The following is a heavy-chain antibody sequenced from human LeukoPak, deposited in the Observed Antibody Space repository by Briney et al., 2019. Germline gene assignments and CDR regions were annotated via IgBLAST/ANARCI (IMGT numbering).Heavy chain of an antibody. D-gene: IGHD6-19*01. CDR3: ARVRGAVAGNWYFDL. J-gene: IGHJ2*01. CDR1: GFTFSSYW. CDR2: IKKDGSEK. Sequence: GGSLRLSCAASGFTFSSYWMSWVRQAPGKGLEWVANIKKDGSEKYYVDSVKGRFTISRDNAKTSLYLQVNSLRAEDTAVYYCARVRGAVAGNWYFDLWGRGTLVTVSS. V-gene: IGHV3-7*01.